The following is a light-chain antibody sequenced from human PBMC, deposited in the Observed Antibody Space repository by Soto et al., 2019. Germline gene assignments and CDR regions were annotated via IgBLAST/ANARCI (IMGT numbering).Light chain of an antibody. CDR1: QSISSW. V-gene: IGKV1-5*03. Sequence: DIPMTQSPSTLSASVGDRVTISCRASQSISSWLAWYQQEPGKAPKLLIYKASSLESGVPSRFSGSGSGTEFTLTISSLQPDDSASYYCQQYNSYPWTFGQGTKVEIK. CDR2: KAS. J-gene: IGKJ1*01. CDR3: QQYNSYPWT.